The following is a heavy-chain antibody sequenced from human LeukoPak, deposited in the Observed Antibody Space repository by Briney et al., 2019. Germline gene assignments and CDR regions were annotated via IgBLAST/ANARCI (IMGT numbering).Heavy chain of an antibody. CDR2: IYYSGST. V-gene: IGHV4-59*01. Sequence: SETLSLTCTASGGSISSYYWSWIRQPPGKGLEWIGYIYYSGSTNYNPSLKSRVTISVDTSKNQFSLKLSSVTAADTAVYYCARVVWAAAGTQTLDYWGQGTLVTVSS. CDR1: GGSISSYY. CDR3: ARVVWAAAGTQTLDY. J-gene: IGHJ4*02. D-gene: IGHD6-13*01.